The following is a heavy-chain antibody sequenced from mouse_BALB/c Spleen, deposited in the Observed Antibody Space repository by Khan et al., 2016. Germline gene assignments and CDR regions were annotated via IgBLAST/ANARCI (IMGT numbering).Heavy chain of an antibody. Sequence: VQLQQSGPELVKPGASVKFSCKASGYLFTDYFMNWVMQSHGKSLEWIGRINPYNGDTFYNQKFKGKATLTVDKSSHTAHMELRSLASEDSAVYYCTRVGYKYVFAYGGQGTLVTVSA. CDR1: GYLFTDYF. V-gene: IGHV1-20*02. CDR2: INPYNGDT. D-gene: IGHD2-14*01. CDR3: TRVGYKYVFAY. J-gene: IGHJ3*01.